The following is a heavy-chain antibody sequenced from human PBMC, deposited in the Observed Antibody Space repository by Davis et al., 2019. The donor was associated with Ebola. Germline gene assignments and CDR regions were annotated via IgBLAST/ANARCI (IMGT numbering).Heavy chain of an antibody. Sequence: GESLKISCGISGFSLSSYSMNWVRQAPGKGLEWVAYIRSYGDTIHYADSVKGRFTISRDTAKKSLYLQMNSLRDEDTAMYYCAGDPHALDMWGQGTMVTVSS. CDR2: IRSYGDTI. CDR3: AGDPHALDM. CDR1: GFSLSSYS. V-gene: IGHV3-48*02. J-gene: IGHJ3*02.